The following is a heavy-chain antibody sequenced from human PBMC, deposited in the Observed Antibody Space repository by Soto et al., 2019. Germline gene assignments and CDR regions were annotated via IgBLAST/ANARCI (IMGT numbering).Heavy chain of an antibody. V-gene: IGHV3-20*04. J-gene: IGHJ4*02. CDR3: ARASPRGRYFDWLIFPLGH. CDR1: GFSFDDYG. D-gene: IGHD3-9*01. CDR2: INWNGRTK. Sequence: PGESLKICCAASGFSFDDYGMSWVRQVPGKRLEWVAGINWNGRTKDYVDSVKGRFTISRDTAKSSVYLQMNSLRAEDTALYFCARASPRGRYFDWLIFPLGHWGQGTLVTVSS.